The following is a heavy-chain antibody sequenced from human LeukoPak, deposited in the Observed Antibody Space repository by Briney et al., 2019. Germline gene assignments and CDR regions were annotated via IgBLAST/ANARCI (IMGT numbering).Heavy chain of an antibody. CDR2: ISGSGGRT. V-gene: IGHV3-23*01. CDR1: GITLSNYG. D-gene: IGHD3-22*01. Sequence: GGSLRLSCAVSGITLSNYGMSWVRQAPGKGLEWVAGISGSGGRTNHADSVKGRFTISRDNPKNTLYLQMSSLRAEDTAVYSCARRGVVIRVILVGFHKEAYYFDSWGQGALVTVSS. J-gene: IGHJ4*02. CDR3: ARRGVVIRVILVGFHKEAYYFDS.